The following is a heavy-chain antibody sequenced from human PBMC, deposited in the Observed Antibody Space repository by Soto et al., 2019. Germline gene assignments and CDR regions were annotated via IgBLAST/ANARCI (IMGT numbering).Heavy chain of an antibody. V-gene: IGHV3-48*02. CDR3: ARALHKYYDSYYFDY. CDR1: GFTFSSYS. CDR2: ISSSSSTI. Sequence: GGSLRLSCAASGFTFSSYSMNWVRQAPGKGLEWVSYISSSSSTIYYADSVKGRFTISRDNAKNSLYLQMNSLRDEDTAVYYCARALHKYYDSYYFDYWGQGPLVVVSS. J-gene: IGHJ4*02. D-gene: IGHD3-3*01.